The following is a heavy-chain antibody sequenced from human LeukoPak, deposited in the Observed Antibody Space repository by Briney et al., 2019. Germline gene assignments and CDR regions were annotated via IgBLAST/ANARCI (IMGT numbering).Heavy chain of an antibody. CDR3: ARAPDYYDSSGFDY. D-gene: IGHD3-22*01. CDR1: GYTLTELS. V-gene: IGHV1-24*01. CDR2: FDPEDGET. J-gene: IGHJ4*02. Sequence: GASVKVSCKVSGYTLTELSMHWVRQAPGKGLEWMGGFDPEDGETIYAQKFQGRVTMTEDTSTDTAYMELSSLRSEDTAVYYCARAPDYYDSSGFDYWGQGTLATVSS.